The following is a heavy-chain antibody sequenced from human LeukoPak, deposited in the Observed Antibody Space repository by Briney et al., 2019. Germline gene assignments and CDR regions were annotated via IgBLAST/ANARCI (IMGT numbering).Heavy chain of an antibody. D-gene: IGHD3-10*01. CDR1: GGSISSYY. V-gene: IGHV4-4*07. CDR3: ARDWSYDRSFDI. Sequence: PSETLSLTCTVSGGSISSYYWSWIRQPAGEGLEWIGRIYISGSTNYNPSLKSRVTISIDKSKNQFSLKLSSVTAADTAVYYCARDWSYDRSFDIWGQGTMVTVSS. J-gene: IGHJ3*02. CDR2: IYISGST.